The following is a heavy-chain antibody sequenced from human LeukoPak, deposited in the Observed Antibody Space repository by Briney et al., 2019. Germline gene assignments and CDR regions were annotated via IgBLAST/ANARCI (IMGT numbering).Heavy chain of an antibody. V-gene: IGHV4-59*01. CDR2: IYYSGST. CDR1: GDSISGYY. D-gene: IGHD2-21*02. Sequence: SETLSLTCTVSGDSISGYYWSWIRQPPGKGLEWVGYIYYSGSTNYNPSLKSRVTISVDTSKNQFSLRLSSVTAADTGVYYCARVVVAYCGGDCYSGTFDYWGQGTLVTVSS. J-gene: IGHJ4*02. CDR3: ARVVVAYCGGDCYSGTFDY.